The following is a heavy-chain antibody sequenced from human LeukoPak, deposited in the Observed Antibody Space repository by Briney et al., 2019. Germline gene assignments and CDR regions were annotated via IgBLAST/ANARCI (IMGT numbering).Heavy chain of an antibody. CDR3: ARGVSYDDSSYLGY. CDR1: GCSISSYY. CDR2: IYTSGTT. V-gene: IGHV4-4*07. J-gene: IGHJ4*02. Sequence: SETLSLTCTVSGCSISSYYWSLIRQPAGKRLALIGRIYTSGTTNYTPSLKSRITMSVDTSKNQFSLKLSSVTAADTTVYYCARGVSYDDSSYLGYWGQGTLVTVSS. D-gene: IGHD3-22*01.